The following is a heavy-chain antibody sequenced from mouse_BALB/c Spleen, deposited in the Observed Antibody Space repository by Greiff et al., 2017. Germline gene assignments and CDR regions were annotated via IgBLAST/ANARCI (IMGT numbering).Heavy chain of an antibody. CDR2: ISYDGSN. CDR3: ARNYGSIYRYFDV. Sequence: EVKLVESGPGLVKPSQSLSLTCSVTGYSITSGYYWNWIRQFPGNKLEWMGYISYDGSNNYNPSLKNRISITRDTSKNQFFLKLNSVTTEDTATYYCARNYGSIYRYFDVWGAGTTVTVSS. D-gene: IGHD1-1*01. J-gene: IGHJ1*01. V-gene: IGHV3-6*02. CDR1: GYSITSGYY.